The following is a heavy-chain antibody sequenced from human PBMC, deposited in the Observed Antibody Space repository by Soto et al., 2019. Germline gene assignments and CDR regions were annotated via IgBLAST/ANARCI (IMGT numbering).Heavy chain of an antibody. CDR2: NYHSGST. V-gene: IGHV4-4*02. J-gene: IGHJ5*02. CDR3: ARRGQQLVEVGWFDP. CDR1: GGSISSSNW. D-gene: IGHD6-13*01. Sequence: QVQLQESGPGLVKPSGTLSLTCAVSGGSISSSNWWSWVRQPPGKGLEWIGENYHSGSTNYNPSIKSRVSISVDKSKYQFSRKLSSVTAADTAVYYCARRGQQLVEVGWFDPWGQGTLVTVS.